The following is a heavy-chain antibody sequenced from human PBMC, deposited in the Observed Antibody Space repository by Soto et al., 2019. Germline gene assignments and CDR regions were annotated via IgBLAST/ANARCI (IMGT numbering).Heavy chain of an antibody. J-gene: IGHJ4*02. Sequence: SETLSLTCTFTGYSVNSYYLSWMRPPPGKGLECMGYVYYSGSTNYNPSLKSRVTISVDTSKNQISLRLKSVTAADTAVYYCARAETSGIHYFDYWGQGSLVTVSS. D-gene: IGHD6-13*01. CDR1: GYSVNSYY. CDR3: ARAETSGIHYFDY. V-gene: IGHV4-59*02. CDR2: VYYSGST.